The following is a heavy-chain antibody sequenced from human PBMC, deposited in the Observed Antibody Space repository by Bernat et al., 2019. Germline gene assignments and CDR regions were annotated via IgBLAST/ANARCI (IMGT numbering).Heavy chain of an antibody. CDR1: GFTFSIYS. V-gene: IGHV3-21*01. CDR2: ISSNSIYI. D-gene: IGHD4-17*01. J-gene: IGHJ4*02. Sequence: EVQLVESGGGVVRPGGSLRLSCAASGFTFSIYSMNWVRQAPGKGLEWVSSISSNSIYIYYADAVKGRFTVSRDNAKNSLYLQMNSLRVEDTAVYYCARDRHDYGDKAPDYWGQGTLVTVSS. CDR3: ARDRHDYGDKAPDY.